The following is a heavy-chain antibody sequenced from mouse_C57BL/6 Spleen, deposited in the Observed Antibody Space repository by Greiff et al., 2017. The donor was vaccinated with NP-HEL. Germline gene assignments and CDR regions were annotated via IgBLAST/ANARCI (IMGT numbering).Heavy chain of an antibody. D-gene: IGHD1-1*01. V-gene: IGHV1-18*01. CDR1: GYTFTDYN. J-gene: IGHJ4*01. CDR2: INPNNGGT. CDR3: ARWALITTVATYAMDY. Sequence: EVQLQQSGPELVKPGASVKIPCKASGYTFTDYNMDWVKQSHGKSLEWIGDINPNNGGTIYNQKFKGKATLTVDKSSSTAYMELRSLTSEDTAVYYCARWALITTVATYAMDYWGQGTSVTVSS.